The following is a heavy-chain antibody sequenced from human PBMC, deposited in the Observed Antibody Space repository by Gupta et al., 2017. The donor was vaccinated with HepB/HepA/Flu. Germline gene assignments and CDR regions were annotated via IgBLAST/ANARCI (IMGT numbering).Heavy chain of an antibody. CDR2: IGTAGDT. Sequence: EVQLVESGGGLVQPGGSLRLSCPASGFTFSSYDRHWVCQATGKGLEWVSAIGTAGDTYYPGSVKGRFTISRENAKNSLYLQMNSLRAGDTAVYYCARVSSFGVGHWYFDLWGRGTLVTVSS. V-gene: IGHV3-13*01. CDR1: GFTFSSYD. CDR3: ARVSSFGVGHWYFDL. J-gene: IGHJ2*01. D-gene: IGHD3-3*01.